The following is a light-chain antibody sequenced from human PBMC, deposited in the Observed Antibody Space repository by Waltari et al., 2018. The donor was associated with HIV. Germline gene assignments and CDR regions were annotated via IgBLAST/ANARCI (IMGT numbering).Light chain of an antibody. V-gene: IGLV1-51*02. CDR2: QND. CDR1: SSDIRISF. CDR3: GAWHNGLGADV. J-gene: IGLJ1*01. Sequence: QSVLTQPPSVSAAPGQKVTIPCPGSSSDIRISFVSWYQQRPGKAPHLLMYQNDKRPPDISDRFSGSKSGTAATLGITGSQTGDEADYYCGAWHNGLGADVFATGTKVTVL.